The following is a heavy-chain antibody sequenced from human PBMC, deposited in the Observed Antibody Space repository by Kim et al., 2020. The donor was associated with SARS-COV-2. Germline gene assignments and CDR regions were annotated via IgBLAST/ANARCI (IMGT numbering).Heavy chain of an antibody. CDR3: ARDEGTLAVAGTDYFDY. D-gene: IGHD6-19*01. J-gene: IGHJ4*02. Sequence: VKGRLTIARDTAKNSLYLQLTSLRAEDTAVYYCARDEGTLAVAGTDYFDYWGQGTLVTVSS. V-gene: IGHV3-21*01.